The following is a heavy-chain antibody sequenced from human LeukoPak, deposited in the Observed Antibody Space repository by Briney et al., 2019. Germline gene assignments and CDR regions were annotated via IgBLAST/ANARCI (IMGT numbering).Heavy chain of an antibody. J-gene: IGHJ4*02. CDR2: IHYSGST. CDR1: GGSISSYY. CDR3: TRAPRDDYCDN. V-gene: IGHV4-59*08. D-gene: IGHD5-24*01. Sequence: SETLSLTCTVSGGSISSYYWTWIRQSPGKGLEWIGYIHYSGSTNYNPSLKSRVTISVDTSKNQVSLRLSSVTAADTAVYYCTRAPRDDYCDNWGLGTLVTVSS.